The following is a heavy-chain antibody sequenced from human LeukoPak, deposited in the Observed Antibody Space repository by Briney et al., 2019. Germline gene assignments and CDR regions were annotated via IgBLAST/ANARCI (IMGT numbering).Heavy chain of an antibody. CDR1: GYTFTNYG. Sequence: GASVKVSCKASGYTFTNYGISWVRQAPGQGLEWMGWISGYNGNKNDAQKFQGRLTMTTDTYTSTAYTELRSLRPDDTAVYYCARDEKWGYCDSTSCPAFLDVWGKGTTVTVSS. CDR3: ARDEKWGYCDSTSCPAFLDV. D-gene: IGHD2-2*01. J-gene: IGHJ6*04. V-gene: IGHV1-18*01. CDR2: ISGYNGNK.